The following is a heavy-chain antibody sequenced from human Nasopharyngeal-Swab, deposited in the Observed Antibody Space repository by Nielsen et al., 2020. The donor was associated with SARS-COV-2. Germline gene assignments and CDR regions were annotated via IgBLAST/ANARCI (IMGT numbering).Heavy chain of an antibody. D-gene: IGHD6-19*01. CDR2: ISGSGGST. CDR3: AKGASSGWYGGYYMDV. J-gene: IGHJ6*03. CDR1: GFTFSSYA. Sequence: GESLKISCAASGFTFSSYAMSWVRQAPGKGLEWVSAISGSGGSTYYADSVKGRLTISRDNSKNTPYLQMNSLRAEDTAVYYCAKGASSGWYGGYYMDVWGKGTTVTVSS. V-gene: IGHV3-23*01.